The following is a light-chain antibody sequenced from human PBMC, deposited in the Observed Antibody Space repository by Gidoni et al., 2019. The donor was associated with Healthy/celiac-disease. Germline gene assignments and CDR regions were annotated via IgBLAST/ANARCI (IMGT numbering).Light chain of an antibody. CDR1: QSVSSY. CDR3: QQRSNWPLT. CDR2: EAS. J-gene: IGKJ4*01. V-gene: IGKV3-11*01. Sequence: EIVLTQSQATLSLSPGERATLSCRASQSVSSYLAWYQQKPGQAPRLLIYEASNRATGIPARFSGIGSGTDFTLTISSLEPEDFAVYYCQQRSNWPLTFGGGTKVEI.